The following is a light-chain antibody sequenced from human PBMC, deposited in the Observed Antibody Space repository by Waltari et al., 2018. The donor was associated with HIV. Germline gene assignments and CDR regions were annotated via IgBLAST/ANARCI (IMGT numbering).Light chain of an antibody. V-gene: IGLV8-61*01. Sequence: QTVVTQEPSFSVSPGGTVTLTCGLSSGSVSTSYYPSWYQQTPGHAPRTLIYSTNTRPSGVPDRFSGSILGNKAALTITGAQADDESDYYCVLYMGGGIWVFGGGTKVTVL. CDR3: VLYMGGGIWV. CDR2: STN. CDR1: SGSVSTSYY. J-gene: IGLJ3*02.